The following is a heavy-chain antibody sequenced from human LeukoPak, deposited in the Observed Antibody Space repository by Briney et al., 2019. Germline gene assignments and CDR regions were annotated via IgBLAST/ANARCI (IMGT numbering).Heavy chain of an antibody. CDR3: SKDPVQHGNGLYWFDP. CDR1: GFTFNNYA. J-gene: IGHJ5*02. Sequence: GGSLRLSCAASGFTFNNYAVSWVRQAPGKGLVWVSGISGSGAKTYYADSVKGRFTISRDNSRNTFYIQMTSLRVEDTAVYYCSKDPVQHGNGLYWFDPWGQGTVVTVSS. D-gene: IGHD1-1*01. V-gene: IGHV3-23*01. CDR2: ISGSGAKT.